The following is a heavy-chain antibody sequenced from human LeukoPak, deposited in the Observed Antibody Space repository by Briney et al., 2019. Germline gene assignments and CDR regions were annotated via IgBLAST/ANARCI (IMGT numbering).Heavy chain of an antibody. CDR1: GGSISGYH. J-gene: IGHJ6*03. Sequence: SETLSLTCNVSGGSISGYHWSWIRQPPGKGLEWLGYIYYSGSSNYNPSLKSRVTISVDTSKDQFSLKLSSVTAADTAVYYCARVPRSYYYYYYMDVWGKGTTVTVSS. CDR2: IYYSGSS. V-gene: IGHV4-59*01. CDR3: ARVPRSYYYYYYMDV.